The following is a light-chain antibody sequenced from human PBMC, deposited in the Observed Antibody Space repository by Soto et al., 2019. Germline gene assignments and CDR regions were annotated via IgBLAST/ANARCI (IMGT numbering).Light chain of an antibody. Sequence: QSALTQPRSVSGSPGQSVTISCTGTSSAVGGYNYVSWHQHHPGKAPKLMIYDVSKRPSGVPDRFSGSKSGNTASLTISGLQAEDEADYFCGSYAVSYTVVFGGGTKLTVL. CDR1: SSAVGGYNY. V-gene: IGLV2-11*01. J-gene: IGLJ2*01. CDR2: DVS. CDR3: GSYAVSYTVV.